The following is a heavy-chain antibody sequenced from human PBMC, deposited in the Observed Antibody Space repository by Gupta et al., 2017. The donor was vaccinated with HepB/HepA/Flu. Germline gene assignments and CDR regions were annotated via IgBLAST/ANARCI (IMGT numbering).Heavy chain of an antibody. CDR3: TWEYYDFWSGQPLYDY. J-gene: IGHJ4*02. D-gene: IGHD3-3*01. CDR2: IKSKTDGGTT. V-gene: IGHV3-15*01. Sequence: EVQLVESGGGLVKPGGSLSLSCAASGFPFSNDGMSWVRQAPGKGLEWVGRIKSKTDGGTTDYAAPVKGRFTISRDDSKNTLYLQMNSRKTEDTAVYYCTWEYYDFWSGQPLYDYWGQGTLVTVSS. CDR1: GFPFSNDG.